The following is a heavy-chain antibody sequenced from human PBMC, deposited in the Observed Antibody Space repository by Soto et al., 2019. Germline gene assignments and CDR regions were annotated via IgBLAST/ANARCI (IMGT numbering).Heavy chain of an antibody. V-gene: IGHV3-30*18. CDR3: AKDSFRGYSYGLDYYYGMDV. CDR1: GFTFSSYG. D-gene: IGHD5-18*01. CDR2: ISYDGSNK. J-gene: IGHJ6*02. Sequence: AGGSLRLSCAASGFTFSSYGMHWVRQAPGKGLEWVAVISYDGSNKYYADSVKGRFTISRDNSKNTLYLQMNSLRAEDTAVYYCAKDSFRGYSYGLDYYYGMDVWGQGTTVTVSS.